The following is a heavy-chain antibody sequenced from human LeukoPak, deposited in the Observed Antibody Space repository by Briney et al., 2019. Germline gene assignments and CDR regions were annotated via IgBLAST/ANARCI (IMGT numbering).Heavy chain of an antibody. V-gene: IGHV4-39*01. CDR1: GGSISSSSYY. Sequence: PETLSLTCSVSGGSISSSSYYWGWIRQPPGKGLEWIGSIYYSGSTYYNPSLKSRVTISVDTSKNQFSLKLSSVTAADTAVYYCARLPYYYDSSGYGFDYWGQGTLVTVSS. J-gene: IGHJ4*02. CDR2: IYYSGST. CDR3: ARLPYYYDSSGYGFDY. D-gene: IGHD3-22*01.